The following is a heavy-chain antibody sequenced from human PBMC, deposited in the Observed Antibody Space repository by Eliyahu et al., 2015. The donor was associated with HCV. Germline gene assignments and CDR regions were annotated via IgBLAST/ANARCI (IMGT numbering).Heavy chain of an antibody. J-gene: IGHJ3*02. CDR2: IRSKANSYAT. CDR3: TRRVAAAGSNEDDAFDI. V-gene: IGHV3-73*02. Sequence: EVQLVESGGGLVQPGGSXKLSCAASGFTFXGSAMXWVRQASGKGLEWVGRIRSKANSYATAYAASVKGRFTISRDDSKNTAYLQMNSLKTEDTAVYYCTRRVAAAGSNEDDAFDIWGQGTMVTVSS. CDR1: GFTFXGSA. D-gene: IGHD6-13*01.